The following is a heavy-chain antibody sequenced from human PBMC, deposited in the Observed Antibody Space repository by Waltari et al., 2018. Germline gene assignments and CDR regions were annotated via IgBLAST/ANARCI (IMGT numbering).Heavy chain of an antibody. CDR2: ISYDGTIQ. V-gene: IGHV3-30*18. D-gene: IGHD2-15*01. CDR3: AKDRSTTYSVDY. CDR1: GFTYSSNG. Sequence: QVQLVESGGGVVQPGRSLRLSCAASGFTYSSNGMHWVGQAPGKGLEWVTFISYDGTIQYYPDSVKGRFTVSRDNSKNTLYLQMNSLRAEDTAVYYCAKDRSTTYSVDYWGQGTLVTVSS. J-gene: IGHJ4*02.